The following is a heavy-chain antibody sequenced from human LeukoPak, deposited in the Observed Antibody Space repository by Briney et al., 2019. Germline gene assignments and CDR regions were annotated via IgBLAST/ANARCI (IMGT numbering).Heavy chain of an antibody. CDR1: GFTFSSYW. CDR2: IKHDGSDK. D-gene: IGHD2-2*01. V-gene: IGHV3-7*01. CDR3: ARARRPDGVVPAARYMDV. Sequence: GGSLRLSCAASGFTFSSYWMSWVRQAPGKGLGWVAYIKHDGSDKYHVDSVKGRFTISRDNYKNSLYLQMNSLRADDTAVYYCARARRPDGVVPAARYMDVWGKGTTVTVSS. J-gene: IGHJ6*03.